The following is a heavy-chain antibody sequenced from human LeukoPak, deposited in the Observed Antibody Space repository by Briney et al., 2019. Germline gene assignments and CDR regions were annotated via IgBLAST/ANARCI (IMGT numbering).Heavy chain of an antibody. Sequence: PSETLSLTCAVYGGSFSGYYWSWIRQPPGKGLEWIGEINHSGSTNYNPSLKSRVTISVDTSKNQFSLKLSSVTAADTAVYYCASHHDYGDYLNWFDPWGQGTLVTVSS. CDR3: ASHHDYGDYLNWFDP. J-gene: IGHJ5*02. CDR2: INHSGST. V-gene: IGHV4-34*01. D-gene: IGHD4-17*01. CDR1: GGSFSGYY.